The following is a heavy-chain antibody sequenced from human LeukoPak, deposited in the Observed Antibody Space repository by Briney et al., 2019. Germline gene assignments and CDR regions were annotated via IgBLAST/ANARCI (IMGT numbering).Heavy chain of an antibody. D-gene: IGHD5-18*01. CDR2: INGDGNIA. V-gene: IGHV3-74*01. J-gene: IGHJ4*02. CDR1: GFTFSSYW. CDR3: ARDLDTSLVTGFS. Sequence: GGSLRLSCAASGFTFSSYWMHWVRQAPGKGLVWVLRINGDGNIADYADSAKGRFTISRDNAKNTLYLQLSSLRAEDTAVYYCARDLDTSLVTGFSWGQGTLVTVSS.